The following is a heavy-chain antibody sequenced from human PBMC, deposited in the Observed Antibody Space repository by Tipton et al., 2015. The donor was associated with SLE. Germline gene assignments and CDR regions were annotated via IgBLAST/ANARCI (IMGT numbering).Heavy chain of an antibody. J-gene: IGHJ5*02. CDR1: GGSIINGGYY. CDR3: ASGGYGSGSHYLGGWFDP. Sequence: TLSLTCTVSGGSIINGGYYWSWIRQHPGKGLEWIGYIDYSGNTYYKSSLKSRVTISADTSKNQFSLKLSSVAAADTAVYYCASGGYGSGSHYLGGWFDPWGRGILVTVSS. CDR2: IDYSGNT. V-gene: IGHV4-31*03. D-gene: IGHD3-10*01.